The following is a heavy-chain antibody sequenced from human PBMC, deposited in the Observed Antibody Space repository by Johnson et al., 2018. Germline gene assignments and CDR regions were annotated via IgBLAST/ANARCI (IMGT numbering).Heavy chain of an antibody. Sequence: VQLVESGGGLVQPGGSLRLSCAASGFTFSRFDMHWVRQPPGKGLEWVSAIGTAGDTFYPGSVKDRFTISRDTAKNALYLQMNSLRAGDTAVYYCARVTWKDRAFDIWGQGTMVPVSS. V-gene: IGHV3-13*01. CDR3: ARVTWKDRAFDI. J-gene: IGHJ3*02. CDR1: GFTFSRFD. D-gene: IGHD1-1*01. CDR2: IGTAGDT.